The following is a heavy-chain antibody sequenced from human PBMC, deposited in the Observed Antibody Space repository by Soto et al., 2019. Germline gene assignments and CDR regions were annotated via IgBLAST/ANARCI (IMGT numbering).Heavy chain of an antibody. J-gene: IGHJ4*02. CDR2: ISSDGSNR. D-gene: IGHD2-21*01. V-gene: IGHV3-23*01. CDR3: AKKSEIAVPRYYFDL. CDR1: GFTISSRDNHA. Sequence: GGSLRLSCAASGFTISSRDNHAMSWVRQAPGKGPEWISTISSDGSNRHYADSVLGRFTISRDSSRNTVNLLMNRLRVEDTAIYYCAKKSEIAVPRYYFDLWGQGTLVTVSS.